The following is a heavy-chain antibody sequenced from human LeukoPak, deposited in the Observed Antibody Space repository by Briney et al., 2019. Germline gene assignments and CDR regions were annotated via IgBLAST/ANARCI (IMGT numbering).Heavy chain of an antibody. CDR1: GYTFTGYY. V-gene: IGHV1-2*06. Sequence: GASVKVSCKASGYTFTGYYMHWVRQAPGQGLEWMGRINPNSGGTNYAQKFQGRVTMTRDTSISTAYMELSRLRYDDTAVYYCARDEDSSGWSHYYYYYMDVRGKGTTVTVSS. D-gene: IGHD6-19*01. CDR3: ARDEDSSGWSHYYYYYMDV. CDR2: INPNSGGT. J-gene: IGHJ6*03.